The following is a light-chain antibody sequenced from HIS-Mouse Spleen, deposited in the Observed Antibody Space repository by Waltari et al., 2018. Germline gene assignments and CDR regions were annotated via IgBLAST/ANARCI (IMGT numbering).Light chain of an antibody. V-gene: IGLV3-10*01. CDR2: ADS. Sequence: SYELTQPPSVSVSPGQTARITCSGDALPKKYAYWYQQKSGQAPVLVIYADSKRPSGIPERFSGSSSGTMATLTISGVQVEDEADYYCYSTDSSGNHRVFGGGTKLTVL. J-gene: IGLJ2*01. CDR3: YSTDSSGNHRV. CDR1: ALPKKY.